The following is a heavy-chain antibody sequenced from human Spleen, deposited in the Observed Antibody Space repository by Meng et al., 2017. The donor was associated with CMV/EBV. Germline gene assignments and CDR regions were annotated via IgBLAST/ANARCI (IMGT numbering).Heavy chain of an antibody. J-gene: IGHJ6*02. V-gene: IGHV3-9*01. CDR3: AKDEYSSSFFDMDF. CDR2: ISWNSKTI. D-gene: IGHD6-6*01. Sequence: SLKISCVGSGFAFDDFAMHWVRQTPGKGLEWVSGISWNSKTIDYAESVKGRFTISRDNSKNSLYLQMNSLRPEDTALYYCAKDEYSSSFFDMDFWGQGTTVTVSS. CDR1: GFAFDDFA.